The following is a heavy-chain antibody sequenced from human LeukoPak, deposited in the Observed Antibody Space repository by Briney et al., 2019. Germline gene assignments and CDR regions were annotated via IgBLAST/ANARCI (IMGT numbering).Heavy chain of an antibody. CDR1: EDSVSSNCTA. CDR3: ARGNYGVFDY. Sequence: SQILSLTCAIAEDSVSSNCTAWNWIRQAPSGGLDWLGRTYYRSKWYNDYAVYVKSRITINPDTSKNQFSLQLNSVTPEDTAVYYCARGNYGVFDYWGQGTLVTVSS. V-gene: IGHV6-1*01. CDR2: TYYRSKWYN. D-gene: IGHD4-11*01. J-gene: IGHJ4*02.